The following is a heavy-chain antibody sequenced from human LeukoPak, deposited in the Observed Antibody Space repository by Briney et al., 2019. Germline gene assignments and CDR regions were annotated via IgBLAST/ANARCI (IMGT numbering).Heavy chain of an antibody. D-gene: IGHD6-19*01. V-gene: IGHV3-30*18. CDR1: GFTFSSYG. CDR3: AKESHGSSGWPLDY. CDR2: ISYDGSNK. Sequence: PGGSLRLSCAASGFTFSSYGMHWVRQAPGKGLEWVAVISYDGSNKYYADSVKGRFTISRDNSKNTLYLQMNSLRAEDTAVYYCAKESHGSSGWPLDYWGQGTLVTVSS. J-gene: IGHJ4*02.